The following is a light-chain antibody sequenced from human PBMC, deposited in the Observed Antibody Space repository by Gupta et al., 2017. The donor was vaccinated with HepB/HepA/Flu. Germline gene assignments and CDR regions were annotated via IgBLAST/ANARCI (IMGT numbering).Light chain of an antibody. J-gene: IGKJ1*01. CDR1: QSLLHSNAYNY. V-gene: IGKV2-28*01. CDR3: MQALQTPWT. Sequence: DIVMTQSPLSLPVTPGEPASISCRSSQSLLHSNAYNYLDWYLQKPGQSPQLLIYLGSSRASGVPDRFSGSGSGTDVTLKISRVEAEDVGIYYCMQALQTPWTFGQGTKVEIK. CDR2: LGS.